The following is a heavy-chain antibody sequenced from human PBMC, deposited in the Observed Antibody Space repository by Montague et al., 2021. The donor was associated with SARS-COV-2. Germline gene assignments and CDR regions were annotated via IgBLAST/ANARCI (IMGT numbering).Heavy chain of an antibody. Sequence: SETLSLTCTVSSGSISNDIYYWGWIRQPPGKGPEWIGGSRYGGTSXYNPSLKSRVTTSIDTSKNQCSLKMTAVPAADTAVYFCARQGIKLRFDLWGRGTLVTVSS. V-gene: IGHV4-39*01. CDR1: SGSISNDIYY. D-gene: IGHD1-7*01. J-gene: IGHJ2*01. CDR3: ARQGIKLRFDL. CDR2: SRYGGTS.